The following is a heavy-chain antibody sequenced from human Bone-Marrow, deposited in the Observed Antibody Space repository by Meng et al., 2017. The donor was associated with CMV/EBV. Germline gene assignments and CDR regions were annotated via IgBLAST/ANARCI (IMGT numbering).Heavy chain of an antibody. V-gene: IGHV3-21*01. CDR3: ARARYYYYGMDV. J-gene: IGHJ6*02. CDR1: GFPFSGYS. Sequence: GESLKISCAASGFPFSGYSMNWVRQAPGKGLEWVSSISGSSSYIYYADSVKGRFTISRDIAKNSLYLQMNSLGAEDTAVYYCARARYYYYGMDVWGQGTTVTVSS. CDR2: ISGSSSYI.